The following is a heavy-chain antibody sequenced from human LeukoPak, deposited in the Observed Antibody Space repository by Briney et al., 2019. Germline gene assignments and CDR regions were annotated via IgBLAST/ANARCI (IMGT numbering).Heavy chain of an antibody. CDR2: ISYDGSNK. J-gene: IGHJ6*04. Sequence: GGSLRLSCAASGFTFSSYGMHWVRQAPGKGLEWVAVISYDGSNKYYADSVKGRFTISRDNSKNTLYLQMNSLRAEDTAVYYCAKVGLDTAMVTYYYYYGMDVWGKGTTVTVSS. V-gene: IGHV3-30*18. CDR3: AKVGLDTAMVTYYYYYGMDV. D-gene: IGHD5-18*01. CDR1: GFTFSSYG.